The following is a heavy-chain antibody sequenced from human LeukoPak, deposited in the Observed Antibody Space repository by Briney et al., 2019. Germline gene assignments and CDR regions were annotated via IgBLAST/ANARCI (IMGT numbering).Heavy chain of an antibody. CDR1: GGSINTDLDY. D-gene: IGHD2-21*02. Sequence: KTSETLSLTCTVSGGSINTDLDYWGWFRQPPGKGLEWIGTIYYSGSTNYNPSLKGRGTLSIDTAKNQFSLKLSSVTAADTAVYYCARDLYSYCGGDCYSGDYWGQGTLVTVSS. CDR2: IYYSGST. J-gene: IGHJ4*02. CDR3: ARDLYSYCGGDCYSGDY. V-gene: IGHV4-39*07.